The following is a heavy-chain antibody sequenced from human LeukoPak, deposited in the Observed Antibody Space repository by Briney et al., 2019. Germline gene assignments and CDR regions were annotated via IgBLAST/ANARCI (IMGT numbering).Heavy chain of an antibody. D-gene: IGHD3-10*01. CDR1: KFTFSSYW. Sequence: GGSLRLSCAASKFTFSSYWMHWVRQAPGKGLVWVSRINPDGSTTNYADSVKGRFTISRDNAKNTLYLQMNSLRAEDTAVYYCARVLLGSWDWFDPWGQGTLVTVSS. CDR3: ARVLLGSWDWFDP. CDR2: INPDGSTT. V-gene: IGHV3-74*01. J-gene: IGHJ5*02.